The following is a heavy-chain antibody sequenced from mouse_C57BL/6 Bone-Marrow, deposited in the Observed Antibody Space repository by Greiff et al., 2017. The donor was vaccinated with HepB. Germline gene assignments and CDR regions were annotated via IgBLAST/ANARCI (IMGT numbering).Heavy chain of an antibody. CDR1: GFTFSSYA. D-gene: IGHD2-1*01. CDR3: ERDVNGNYAAWFAY. V-gene: IGHV5-4*01. CDR2: ISDGGSYT. Sequence: EVKLVESGGGLVKPGGSLKLSCAASGFTFSSYAMSWVRQTPEKRLEWVATISDGGSYTYYPDNVKGRFTISRDNAKNNLYLQMSHLKSEDTAMYYCERDVNGNYAAWFAYWGQGTLVTVAA. J-gene: IGHJ3*01.